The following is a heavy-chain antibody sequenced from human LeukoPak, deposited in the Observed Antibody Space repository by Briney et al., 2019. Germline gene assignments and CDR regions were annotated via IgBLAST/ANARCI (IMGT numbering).Heavy chain of an antibody. CDR2: ISAYNGNT. CDR3: ARGIAAAGTSSDAFDI. J-gene: IGHJ3*02. Sequence: ASVKVSCKASGYTFTSYGISWVRQAPGQGLEWMGWISAYNGNTNYAQKLQGRVTMTTDTSTSTAYMELRSLRSDDTAVYYCARGIAAAGTSSDAFDIWGQGTMVTVSS. D-gene: IGHD6-13*01. V-gene: IGHV1-18*01. CDR1: GYTFTSYG.